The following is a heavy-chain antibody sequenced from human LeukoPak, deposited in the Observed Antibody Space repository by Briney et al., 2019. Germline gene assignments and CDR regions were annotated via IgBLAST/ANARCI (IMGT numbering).Heavy chain of an antibody. D-gene: IGHD5-24*01. Sequence: GGSLRLSCAASGFTFSSYAMHWVRQVPGKGLEWVAVISYDGNNKYYADSVKGRFTISRDNSKNTLYLQMNSLRAEDTAVYYCARGPSRVGYYYGMDVWGKGPRSPSPQ. CDR2: ISYDGNNK. J-gene: IGHJ6*01. CDR3: ARGPSRVGYYYGMDV. CDR1: GFTFSSYA. V-gene: IGHV3-30*04.